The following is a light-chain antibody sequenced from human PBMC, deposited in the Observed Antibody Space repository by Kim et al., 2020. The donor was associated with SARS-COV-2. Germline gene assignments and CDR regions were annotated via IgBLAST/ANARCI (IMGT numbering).Light chain of an antibody. CDR3: SSYTGTRTLV. Sequence: LSQPASVSGSPGQSITFSCTGTSSDVGGYNYVSWYQQHPGKAPKLMIYDVSRRPSGVSNRFSGSKSGNTASLTISGLQAEDEADYYCSSYTGTRTLVF. J-gene: IGLJ3*02. V-gene: IGLV2-14*03. CDR1: SSDVGGYNY. CDR2: DVS.